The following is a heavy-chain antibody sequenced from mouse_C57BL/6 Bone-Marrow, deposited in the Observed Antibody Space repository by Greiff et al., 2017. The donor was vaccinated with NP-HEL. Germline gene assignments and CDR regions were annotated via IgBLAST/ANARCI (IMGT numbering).Heavy chain of an antibody. J-gene: IGHJ4*01. CDR3: AREGDYGRIYAMDY. CDR2: IDPSDSYT. V-gene: IGHV1-69*01. Sequence: QVQLQQPGAELVMPGASVKLSCKASGYTFTSYWMHWVKQRPGHGLEWIGEIDPSDSYTNYNQQFKGKSTLTVDKSSSTAYMQLSSLTSEDSAVYYCAREGDYGRIYAMDYWGQGTSVTVSS. CDR1: GYTFTSYW. D-gene: IGHD1-1*01.